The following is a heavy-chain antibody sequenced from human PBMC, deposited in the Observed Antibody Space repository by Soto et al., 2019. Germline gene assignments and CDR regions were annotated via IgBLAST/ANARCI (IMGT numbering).Heavy chain of an antibody. CDR2: ISSDESNE. Sequence: QVQLVESGGGVVQPGRSLRLSCAASGFTFSSSVVHWVRQAPGKGLEWVAVISSDESNEDYADSVKGRFSISRDNSKNTLYLQRSSLRADDTAVYYCARGLIKLAGGAFDIWGQGTMVTVSS. D-gene: IGHD3-16*01. CDR3: ARGLIKLAGGAFDI. J-gene: IGHJ3*02. CDR1: GFTFSSSV. V-gene: IGHV3-33*01.